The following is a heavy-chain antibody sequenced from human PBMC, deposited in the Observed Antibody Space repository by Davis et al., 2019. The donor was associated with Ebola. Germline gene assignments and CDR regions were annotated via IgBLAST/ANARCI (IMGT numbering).Heavy chain of an antibody. CDR3: ARAGSYFAYDY. J-gene: IGHJ4*02. Sequence: GESLKISCAASGFTFSSYEMNWVRQAPGKGLEWVSYISSSSSTIYYADSVKGRFTISRDNAKNSLYLQMNSLRAEDTAVYYCARAGSYFAYDYWGQGTLVTVSS. CDR1: GFTFSSYE. CDR2: ISSSSSTI. V-gene: IGHV3-48*03. D-gene: IGHD1-26*01.